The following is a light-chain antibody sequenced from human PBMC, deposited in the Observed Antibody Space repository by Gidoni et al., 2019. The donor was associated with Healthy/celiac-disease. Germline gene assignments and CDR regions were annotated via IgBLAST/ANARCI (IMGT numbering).Light chain of an antibody. CDR1: QSISSY. V-gene: IGKV1-39*01. CDR3: QQSYSTPPLT. CDR2: AAS. Sequence: DIQMTQSPSSLSASVGDRVTITCRASQSISSYLNWYQQKPGKAPKLLFYAASSLQRGAPSRCSGSGSGTDFTLTISSLQPEDYATYYCQQSYSTPPLTFGGGTKVEIK. J-gene: IGKJ4*01.